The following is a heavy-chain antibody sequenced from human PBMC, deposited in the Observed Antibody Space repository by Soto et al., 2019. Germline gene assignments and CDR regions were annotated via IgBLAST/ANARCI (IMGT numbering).Heavy chain of an antibody. V-gene: IGHV3-73*01. D-gene: IGHD4-17*01. J-gene: IGHJ4*02. CDR1: GFTFSGSA. CDR2: IRSKADNYAT. Sequence: SGGSLRLSCAASGFTFSGSAMHWVRQASGKGLEWVGRIRSKADNYATAYAASVRGRFSISRDDSKNTAYLQMNSLKTEDTAVYYCSRLSYGDFNDYWGQGTLVTVSS. CDR3: SRLSYGDFNDY.